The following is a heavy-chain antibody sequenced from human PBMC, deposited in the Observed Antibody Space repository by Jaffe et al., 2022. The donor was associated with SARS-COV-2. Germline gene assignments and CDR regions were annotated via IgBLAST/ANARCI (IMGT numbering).Heavy chain of an antibody. CDR2: INPNSGGT. V-gene: IGHV1-2*02. CDR3: ARFKLGRVAAAGTLYYYGMDV. Sequence: QVQLVQSGAEVKKPGASVKVSCKASGYTFTGYYMHWVRQAPGQGLEWMGWINPNSGGTNYAQKFQGRVTMTRDTSISTAYMELSRLRSDDTAVYYCARFKLGRVAAAGTLYYYGMDVWGQGTTVTVSS. J-gene: IGHJ6*02. D-gene: IGHD6-13*01. CDR1: GYTFTGYY.